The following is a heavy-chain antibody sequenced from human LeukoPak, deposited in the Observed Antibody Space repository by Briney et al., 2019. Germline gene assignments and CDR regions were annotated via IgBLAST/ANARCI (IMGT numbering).Heavy chain of an antibody. CDR3: ARPTGGGSGWYKY. J-gene: IGHJ4*02. Sequence: PSETLSLTCTVSGGSMSTHYWSWIRQPAAKGLEWIGRVYTSGSTNYNPSLQSRITMSVDTSKNQFSLKLSSVTAADTAVYYCARPTGGGSGWYKYWGQGTLVTVSS. CDR1: GGSMSTHY. V-gene: IGHV4-4*07. CDR2: VYTSGST. D-gene: IGHD6-19*01.